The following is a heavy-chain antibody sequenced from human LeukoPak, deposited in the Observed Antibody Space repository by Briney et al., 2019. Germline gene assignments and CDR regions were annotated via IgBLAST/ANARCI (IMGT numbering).Heavy chain of an antibody. CDR3: ARAAHDYGDYYYYYYMDV. Sequence: PGGSLRLSCAASGFTFSSYAMSWVRQAPGKGLEWVSYISSGLSTIYYADSVKGRFTISRDNAKNSLYLQMHSLRAEDTAVYYCARAAHDYGDYYYYYYMDVWGKGTTVTVSS. J-gene: IGHJ6*03. V-gene: IGHV3-48*01. D-gene: IGHD4-17*01. CDR2: ISSGLSTI. CDR1: GFTFSSYA.